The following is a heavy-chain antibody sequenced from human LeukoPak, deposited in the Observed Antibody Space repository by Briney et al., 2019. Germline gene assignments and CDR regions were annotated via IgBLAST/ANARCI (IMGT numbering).Heavy chain of an antibody. D-gene: IGHD2/OR15-2a*01. CDR3: ARKSAGFLTA. V-gene: IGHV1-2*02. CDR2: IKPSSGDT. Sequence: GASVKVSCKASGYTFTGDQIYWLRQAPGQGLEWVGWIKPSSGDTLYEQKFQGRVTMTRDKFISSAYMELSSLRSDDTAVYYCARKSAGFLTAWGQGTLVTVSS. J-gene: IGHJ5*02. CDR1: GYTFTGDQ.